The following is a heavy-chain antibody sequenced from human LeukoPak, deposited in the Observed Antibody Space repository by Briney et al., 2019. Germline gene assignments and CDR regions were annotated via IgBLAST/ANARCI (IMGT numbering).Heavy chain of an antibody. CDR1: GFTFSSYG. CDR3: ARPLTIAGTWNFQN. Sequence: GGSLRLSCAASGFTFSSYGMHWVRQAPGKGLEWVAVISYDGSNKYYADSVKGRFTISRDNADNSLFPEMNSLREEDTAVYYCARPLTIAGTWNFQNWGQGTLVTVSS. J-gene: IGHJ1*01. CDR2: ISYDGSNK. D-gene: IGHD1-20*01. V-gene: IGHV3-30*03.